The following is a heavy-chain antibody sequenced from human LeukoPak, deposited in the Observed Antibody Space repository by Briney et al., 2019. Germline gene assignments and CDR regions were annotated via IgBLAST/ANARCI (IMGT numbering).Heavy chain of an antibody. Sequence: SETLSLTCAVYGGSFSGYYWSWIRQPPGKGLEWIGEINHSGSTNYNPSLKSRVTISVDTSKNQFSLKLSSVTAADTAVYYCARGYYDFWSGSTYYFDYWGQGTLVTVSS. CDR2: INHSGST. CDR3: ARGYYDFWSGSTYYFDY. D-gene: IGHD3-3*01. V-gene: IGHV4-34*01. J-gene: IGHJ4*02. CDR1: GGSFSGYY.